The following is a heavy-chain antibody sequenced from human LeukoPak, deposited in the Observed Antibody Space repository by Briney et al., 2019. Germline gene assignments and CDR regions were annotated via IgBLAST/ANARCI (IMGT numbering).Heavy chain of an antibody. Sequence: GGSLRLSCAASGFTFSSYSMNWVRQAPGKGLKWVSSISSSSSYIYYADSVKGRFTISRDNAKNSLYLQMNSLRAEDTAVYYCASDIVVVPAAHPDAFDIWGQGTMVTVSS. V-gene: IGHV3-21*01. CDR1: GFTFSSYS. D-gene: IGHD2-2*01. J-gene: IGHJ3*02. CDR3: ASDIVVVPAAHPDAFDI. CDR2: ISSSSSYI.